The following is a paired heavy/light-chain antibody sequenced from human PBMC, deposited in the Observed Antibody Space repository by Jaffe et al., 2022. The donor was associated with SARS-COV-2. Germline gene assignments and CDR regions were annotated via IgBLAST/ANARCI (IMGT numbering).Light chain of an antibody. V-gene: IGKV4-1*01. CDR1: QSVLYSSDNKHY. CDR3: QQYYSSPFT. Sequence: DIVMTQSPDSLAVSLGERATINCKSSQSVLYSSDNKHYLAWYQQKPGQPPKLLIYWASTRESGVPDRFSGSGSGTDFTLTISSLQAEDVAVYYCQQYYSSPFTFGPGTKVDIK. J-gene: IGKJ3*01. CDR2: WAS.
Heavy chain of an antibody. Sequence: EVQLVESGGGLVQPGGSLRLSCAASGFTFSSYWMHWVRQAPGKGLVWVSRINGDATTTTYADSVKGRFTISRDNAMSTLYLQMNSLRAEDTAVYYCARTYCSGDSCYGHFQHWGQGTLVTVSS. V-gene: IGHV3-74*01. D-gene: IGHD2-15*01. CDR3: ARTYCSGDSCYGHFQH. CDR1: GFTFSSYW. J-gene: IGHJ1*01. CDR2: INGDATTT.